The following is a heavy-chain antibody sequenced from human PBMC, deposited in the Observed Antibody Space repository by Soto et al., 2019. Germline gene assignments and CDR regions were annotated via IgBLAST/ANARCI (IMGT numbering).Heavy chain of an antibody. Sequence: PSETLSLTCSVSAGSISTYHWSWIRQPAGKGLEWIGRIYYTGSTDYNPSLKSRVTMSVDTSKNQFSLKVSSVTAADTAVYYCARDCSGGACYPAYFDYWGQGTLVTVSS. CDR2: IYYTGST. V-gene: IGHV4-4*07. CDR3: ARDCSGGACYPAYFDY. D-gene: IGHD2-15*01. CDR1: AGSISTYH. J-gene: IGHJ4*02.